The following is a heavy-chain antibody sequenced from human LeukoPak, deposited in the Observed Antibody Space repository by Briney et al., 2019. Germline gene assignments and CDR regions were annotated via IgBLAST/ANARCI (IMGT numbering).Heavy chain of an antibody. V-gene: IGHV3-15*01. D-gene: IGHD2-15*01. CDR3: TTSDWTERYCSGGSCYMHDY. CDR1: GFTFSNAW. CDR2: IKSKTDGGTT. J-gene: IGHJ4*02. Sequence: AGSLTLSCAASGFTFSNAWMSWVRQPPGKGLEWVGRIKSKTDGGTTDYAAPVKGRFNISRDDSKSTLYLQMNSLKTEDTAVYYCTTSDWTERYCSGGSCYMHDYWGQGTLATVSS.